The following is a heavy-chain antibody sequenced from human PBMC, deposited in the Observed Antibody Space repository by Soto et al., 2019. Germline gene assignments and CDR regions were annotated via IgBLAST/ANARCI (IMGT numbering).Heavy chain of an antibody. Sequence: SKTLSLTCTVSGGSIISFYWSWIRQSAGKGLEWIGRVSATETASYNPSLRSRVTMSADMSSNQFSLNLNSVTAADSAVYFCAGEFPGALERSRAFDIWGQGTVVTVSS. V-gene: IGHV4-4*07. CDR3: AGEFPGALERSRAFDI. CDR2: VSATETA. D-gene: IGHD1-1*01. J-gene: IGHJ3*02. CDR1: GGSIISFY.